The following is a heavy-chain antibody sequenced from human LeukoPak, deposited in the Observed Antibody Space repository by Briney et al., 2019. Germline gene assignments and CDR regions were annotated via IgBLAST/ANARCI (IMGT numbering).Heavy chain of an antibody. D-gene: IGHD3-22*01. CDR1: GFTFSSYA. CDR2: ISGSGGST. V-gene: IGHV3-23*01. Sequence: AGGSLRLSCAASGFTFSSYAMSWVRQAPGKGLECVSSISGSGGSTNYADSVKGRFTISRDNSKNTLYLQVNRLRAEDTAVYYCAKGRIDSGGYYYFDYWGQGTLVTVSS. J-gene: IGHJ4*02. CDR3: AKGRIDSGGYYYFDY.